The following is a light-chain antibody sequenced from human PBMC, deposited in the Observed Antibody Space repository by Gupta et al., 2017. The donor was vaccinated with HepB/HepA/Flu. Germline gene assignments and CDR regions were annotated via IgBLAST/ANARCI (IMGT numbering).Light chain of an antibody. V-gene: IGKV1-33*01. Sequence: DIQMTQSPSSLSASVGDRVTITCQASQDIKNYLSWYQVKPGKAPKLLIYDASNLETGVPSRFSGNGSGTEFTFTISSLQDEDFAKYCCQQYTDLFTFGPGTKVDIK. J-gene: IGKJ3*01. CDR1: QDIKNY. CDR2: DAS. CDR3: QQYTDLFT.